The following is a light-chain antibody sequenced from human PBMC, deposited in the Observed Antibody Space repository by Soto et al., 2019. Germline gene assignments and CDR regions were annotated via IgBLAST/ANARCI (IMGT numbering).Light chain of an antibody. Sequence: EIVMTQSPATLSVSPGERATLSCRASQRVDTNLAWYQQKPGQAPRLLIYGASTRATGIPATFSGSGSGTEFTLAISSLQSEDFAVYYCQQYNSWPYTFGRGTKLEIK. V-gene: IGKV3-15*01. CDR3: QQYNSWPYT. J-gene: IGKJ2*01. CDR1: QRVDTN. CDR2: GAS.